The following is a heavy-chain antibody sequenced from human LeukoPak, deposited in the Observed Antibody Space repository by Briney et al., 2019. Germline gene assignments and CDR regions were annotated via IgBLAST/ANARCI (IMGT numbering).Heavy chain of an antibody. J-gene: IGHJ6*02. V-gene: IGHV4-59*01. D-gene: IGHD1-14*01. CDR1: GASIKTYY. Sequence: SETLSLTCTVSGASIKTYYWSWIRQPPGKGLEWIGRIYDSGITTYNPSLESRVTISIDTSKNQFSLKLSSVTAADTAMYYCARATNVGFFYYYGMDVWGQGTTVTVSS. CDR2: IYDSGIT. CDR3: ARATNVGFFYYYGMDV.